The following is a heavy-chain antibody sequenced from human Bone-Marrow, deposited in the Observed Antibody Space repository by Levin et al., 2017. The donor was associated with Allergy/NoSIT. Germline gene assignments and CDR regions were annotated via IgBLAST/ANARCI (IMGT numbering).Heavy chain of an antibody. D-gene: IGHD3-16*01. CDR1: GFTFTTYG. CDR2: VSSSGRTI. J-gene: IGHJ4*02. V-gene: IGHV3-48*02. Sequence: SCAASGFTFTTYGMNWVRQAPGGGLECVSYVSSSGRTIYYADSVKGRFTVSRDNARNSLYLQMNSLRDEDTAVYYCARDQQGEQPHYFDSWGQGTLVIVSS. CDR3: ARDQQGEQPHYFDS.